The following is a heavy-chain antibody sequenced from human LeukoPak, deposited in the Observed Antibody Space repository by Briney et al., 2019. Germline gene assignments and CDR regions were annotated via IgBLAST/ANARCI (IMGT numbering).Heavy chain of an antibody. Sequence: GGSLRLSCAASGFTVSSNYMSWVRQAPGKGLEWVSYISSSSTIYYADSVKGRFTISRDNAKNSLYLQMNSLRAEDTAVYYCARGSWFGESTTYYYGMDVWGQGTTVTVSS. CDR1: GFTVSSNY. CDR3: ARGSWFGESTTYYYGMDV. CDR2: ISSSSTI. D-gene: IGHD3-10*01. J-gene: IGHJ6*02. V-gene: IGHV3-69-1*01.